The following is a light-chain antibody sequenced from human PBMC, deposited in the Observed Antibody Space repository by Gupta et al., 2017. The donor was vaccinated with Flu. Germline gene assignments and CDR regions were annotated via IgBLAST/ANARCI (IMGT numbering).Light chain of an antibody. J-gene: IGKJ5*01. Sequence: EIVLTQSPATLSLSPGERATLSCRASQSVSSYLDWYQQKPGQAPRLLIYDASNRATGIPARFSGSGSGTEFTLTISSREPEDFAVYYCQQRSNWPITFGQGTXLEIK. V-gene: IGKV3-11*01. CDR3: QQRSNWPIT. CDR2: DAS. CDR1: QSVSSY.